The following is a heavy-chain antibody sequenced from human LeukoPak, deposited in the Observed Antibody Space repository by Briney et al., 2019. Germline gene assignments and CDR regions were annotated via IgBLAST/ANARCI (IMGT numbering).Heavy chain of an antibody. D-gene: IGHD6-19*01. J-gene: IGHJ6*02. CDR1: GGSISSYY. CDR3: ARDRIAVAGTWADDYYYYYGMDV. Sequence: SETLSLTCTVSGGSISSYYWSWIRQPAGKGLEGIGRIYTSGSTNYNPSLKSRVTMSVDTSKNQFSLKLSSVTAADTAVYYCARDRIAVAGTWADDYYYYYGMDVWGQGTTVTVSS. V-gene: IGHV4-4*07. CDR2: IYTSGST.